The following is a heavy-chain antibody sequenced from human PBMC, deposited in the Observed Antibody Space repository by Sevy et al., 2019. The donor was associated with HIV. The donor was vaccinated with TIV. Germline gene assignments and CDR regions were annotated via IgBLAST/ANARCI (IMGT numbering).Heavy chain of an antibody. CDR3: ATTEGCYGTSGYPFDS. V-gene: IGHV1-24*01. J-gene: IGHJ4*02. CDR2: FDPEDDEK. D-gene: IGHD3-22*01. Sequence: ASVKVSCKVSGYTLTELSMHWVRQAPGKGLEWMGTFDPEDDEKIYAQKFQGRVTMTEDTSTDTAYMELSRLRSEDTAVYYCATTEGCYGTSGYPFDSWGQGTLVTVSS. CDR1: GYTLTELS.